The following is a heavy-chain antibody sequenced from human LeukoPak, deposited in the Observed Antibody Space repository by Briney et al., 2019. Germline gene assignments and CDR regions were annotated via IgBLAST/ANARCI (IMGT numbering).Heavy chain of an antibody. CDR3: ARAPFYSGYDYYYYYGMDV. J-gene: IGHJ6*02. Sequence: ASVKVSCKASGYTFTSYAMNWVRQAPGQGLEWMGWINTNTGNPTYAQGFTGRFVFSLDTSVSTAYLQISSLKAEDTAVYYCARAPFYSGYDYYYYYGMDVWGQGTTVTVSS. CDR1: GYTFTSYA. V-gene: IGHV7-4-1*02. D-gene: IGHD5-12*01. CDR2: INTNTGNP.